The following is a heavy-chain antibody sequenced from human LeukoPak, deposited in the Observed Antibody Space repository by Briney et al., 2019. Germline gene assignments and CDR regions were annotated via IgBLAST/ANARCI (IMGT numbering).Heavy chain of an antibody. Sequence: ASVKVSFKASGFTFTDYYMHWVRQAPGQGLEWMGWINPKSGGTNYAPEFQGRVTMTRDTSISTVYMELSSLRYDDTAIYYCARDRTSVVSDIWGQGTMVTVSS. V-gene: IGHV1-2*02. J-gene: IGHJ3*02. CDR3: ARDRTSVVSDI. CDR1: GFTFTDYY. CDR2: INPKSGGT. D-gene: IGHD4-23*01.